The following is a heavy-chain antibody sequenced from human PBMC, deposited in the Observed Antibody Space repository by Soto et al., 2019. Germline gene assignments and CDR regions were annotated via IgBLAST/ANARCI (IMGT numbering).Heavy chain of an antibody. CDR2: ISSSSSYI. CDR3: ASPAISTLRTDYFDY. Sequence: EVQLVESGGGLVKPGGSLRLSCAASGFTFSSYSMNWVRQAPGKGLEWVSSISSSSSYIYYADSVKGRFTISRDNAKNSLYLQMNSLRAEDTAVYCCASPAISTLRTDYFDYWGQGTLVTVSS. V-gene: IGHV3-21*01. CDR1: GFTFSSYS. J-gene: IGHJ4*02. D-gene: IGHD4-17*01.